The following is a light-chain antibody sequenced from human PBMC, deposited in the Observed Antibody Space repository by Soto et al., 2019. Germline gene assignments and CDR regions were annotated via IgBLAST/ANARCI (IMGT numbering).Light chain of an antibody. CDR2: GAS. CDR3: QQSYSTPRYT. J-gene: IGKJ2*01. Sequence: DIQMTQSPSSLSASVGDRVTITCRASQSISSYLNWYQQKPGKAPNLLIYGASSLQSGVPSRFRGSGSGTDFTLTISSLQPEDFATYYCQQSYSTPRYTFAQGTKLEIK. CDR1: QSISSY. V-gene: IGKV1-39*01.